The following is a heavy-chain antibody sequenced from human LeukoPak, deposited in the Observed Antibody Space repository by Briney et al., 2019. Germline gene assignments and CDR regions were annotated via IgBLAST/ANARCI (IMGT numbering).Heavy chain of an antibody. CDR3: ARSPRITMVRDRRRGFDP. D-gene: IGHD3-10*01. Sequence: GGSLRLSCAASGFTFSSFWMSWVRQAPGKGLEWVANIKQDGSEKYYVDAVKGRFTIYRDNAKNSLYLQMNSLRAEDTAVYYCARSPRITMVRDRRRGFDPWGQGTLVTVSS. CDR1: GFTFSSFW. V-gene: IGHV3-7*01. J-gene: IGHJ5*02. CDR2: IKQDGSEK.